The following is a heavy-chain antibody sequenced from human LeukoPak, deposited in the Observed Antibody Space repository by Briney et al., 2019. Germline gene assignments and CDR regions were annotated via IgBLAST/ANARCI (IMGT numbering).Heavy chain of an antibody. CDR1: GYTFTSYG. V-gene: IGHV1-18*01. Sequence: ASVKVSCKASGYTFTSYGISWVRQAPGQGLEWMGWISAYNGNTNYAQKLQGRVTMTTGTSTSTAYMELRSLRSDDTAVYYCARDAVDYYGSGSYNNWFDPWGQGTLVTVSS. D-gene: IGHD3-10*01. J-gene: IGHJ5*02. CDR2: ISAYNGNT. CDR3: ARDAVDYYGSGSYNNWFDP.